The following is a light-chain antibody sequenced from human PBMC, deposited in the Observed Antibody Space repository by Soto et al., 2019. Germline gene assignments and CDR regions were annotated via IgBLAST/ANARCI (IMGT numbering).Light chain of an antibody. J-gene: IGKJ2*01. CDR1: QSISSY. CDR3: HHSYSTPRT. Sequence: DIQMTQSPSSLSASVGDRVTITCRASQSISSYLNWYQQKPGKDPKLLIYAASSLQSGVTSRFSGSGSGTDFTLTISSLQPEDFATYDGHHSYSTPRTFGQGTKLDIK. V-gene: IGKV1-39*01. CDR2: AAS.